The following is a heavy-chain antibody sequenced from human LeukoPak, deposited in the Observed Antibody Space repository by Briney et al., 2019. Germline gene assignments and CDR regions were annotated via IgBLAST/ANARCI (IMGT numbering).Heavy chain of an antibody. V-gene: IGHV3-9*01. J-gene: IGHJ4*02. Sequence: PGRSLRLSCAASGFTFDDYAMHWVRQAPGKGLEWVSSISWNSGDTDYADSVKGRFTISRDNSKNTLYLQMNSLRAEDTAVYYCAKGYSYDLDYWGQGTLVTVSS. CDR2: ISWNSGDT. CDR3: AKGYSYDLDY. CDR1: GFTFDDYA. D-gene: IGHD5-18*01.